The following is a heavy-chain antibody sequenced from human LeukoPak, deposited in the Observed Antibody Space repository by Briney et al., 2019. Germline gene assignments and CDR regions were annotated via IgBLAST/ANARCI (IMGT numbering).Heavy chain of an antibody. V-gene: IGHV4-59*01. CDR3: ATDGNFDL. CDR2: ISYSGST. J-gene: IGHJ2*01. D-gene: IGHD1-26*01. CDR1: GVSISTYS. Sequence: PSEALSLTCTVSGVSISTYSWSWIRQPPGKGLEWIGYISYSGSTSYNPSLRSRVTISVDTSKNQFSLKLSSVTAADTAVYYCATDGNFDLWGRGTLVTVSS.